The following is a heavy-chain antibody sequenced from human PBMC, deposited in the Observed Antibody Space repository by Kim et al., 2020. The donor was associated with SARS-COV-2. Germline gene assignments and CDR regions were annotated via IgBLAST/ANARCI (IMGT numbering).Heavy chain of an antibody. CDR3: ARDLEGYCSSTSCYYYGMDV. J-gene: IGHJ6*02. V-gene: IGHV1-2*06. CDR2: INPNRGGT. CDR1: GYTFTGYY. D-gene: IGHD2-2*01. Sequence: ASVKVSCKASGYTFTGYYMHWVRQAPGQGLEWMGRINPNRGGTNYAQKFQGRVTMTRDTSISTAYMELSRLRSDDTAVYYCARDLEGYCSSTSCYYYGMDVWGQQTTVTVS.